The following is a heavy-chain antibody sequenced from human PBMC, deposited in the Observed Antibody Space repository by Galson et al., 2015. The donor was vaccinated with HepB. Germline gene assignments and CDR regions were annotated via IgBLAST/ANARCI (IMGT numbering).Heavy chain of an antibody. CDR2: TYYRSKWYN. CDR1: GDSVSSHSAA. J-gene: IGHJ6*03. D-gene: IGHD1-26*01. CDR3: ARESGSLHYYYYYMDV. Sequence: CAISGDSVSSHSAAWNWIRQSPSRGLEWLGRTYYRSKWYNDYAVSVKSRITINPDTSKNQFSLQLNSVTPEDTAVYYCARESGSLHYYYYYMDVWGKGTTVTVSS. V-gene: IGHV6-1*01.